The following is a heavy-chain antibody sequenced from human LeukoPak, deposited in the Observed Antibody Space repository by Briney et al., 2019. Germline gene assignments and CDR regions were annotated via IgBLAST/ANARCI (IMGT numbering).Heavy chain of an antibody. CDR3: ARGRRGSKTGVTPSSWGLHFDY. Sequence: QAGGSLRLSCAASGFTFEDYAIHWVRQAPGKGLEWVSGIGWNIGSTGYAESVKGRFTISRDNAKNSLYLQMNSLRAEDTALYYCARGRRGSKTGVTPSSWGLHFDYWGQGTLVTVSS. D-gene: IGHD3-16*01. V-gene: IGHV3-9*01. CDR2: IGWNIGST. CDR1: GFTFEDYA. J-gene: IGHJ4*02.